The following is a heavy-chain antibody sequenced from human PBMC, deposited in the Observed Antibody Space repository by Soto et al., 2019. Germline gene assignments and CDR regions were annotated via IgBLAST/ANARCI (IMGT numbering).Heavy chain of an antibody. V-gene: IGHV1-69*02. CDR3: ASGWYSSSRWGGMDV. D-gene: IGHD6-13*01. CDR1: GGTFSSYT. Sequence: QVQLVQSGAEMKKPGSSVKVSCKASGGTFSSYTISWVRQAPGQGLEWMGRIIPILGIANYAQKFQGRVTITADKSTSTAYMELSSLRSEDTAVYYCASGWYSSSRWGGMDVWGQGTTVTVSS. CDR2: IIPILGIA. J-gene: IGHJ6*02.